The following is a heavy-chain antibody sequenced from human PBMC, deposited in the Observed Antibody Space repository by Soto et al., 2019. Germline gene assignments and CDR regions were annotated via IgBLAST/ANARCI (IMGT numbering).Heavy chain of an antibody. D-gene: IGHD2-2*01. V-gene: IGHV3-7*03. CDR3: ARDGCTSASCDVYGMDV. Sequence: GGSLRLSCAASGFTFSNYWMSWVRQAPGKGLVWVANIKGDGSERHYVDSVKGRFIISRDNVKNSLFLQMNSPRVEDTAVYYCARDGCTSASCDVYGMDVWGQGTTVTVSS. CDR1: GFTFSNYW. J-gene: IGHJ6*02. CDR2: IKGDGSER.